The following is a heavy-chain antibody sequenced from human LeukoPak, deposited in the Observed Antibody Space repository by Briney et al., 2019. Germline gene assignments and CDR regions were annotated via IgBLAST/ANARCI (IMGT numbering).Heavy chain of an antibody. V-gene: IGHV3-30-3*01. Sequence: GGSLILSCAASGFTFSSYAMHWVRPAPGKGLEWVAVISYDGSNKYYADSVKGRFTISRDNSKNTLYLQMNSLRAEDTAVYYCARDPLAYCGGDCYSAVDYWGQGTLVTVSS. J-gene: IGHJ4*02. CDR2: ISYDGSNK. D-gene: IGHD2-21*02. CDR3: ARDPLAYCGGDCYSAVDY. CDR1: GFTFSSYA.